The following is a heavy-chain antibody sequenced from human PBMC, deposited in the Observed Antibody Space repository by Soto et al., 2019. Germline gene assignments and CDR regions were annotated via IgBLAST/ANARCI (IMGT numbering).Heavy chain of an antibody. Sequence: PGGSLRLSCAASGFTLGNYWMHWVRQSPGKGLMWVARIKSDGSSSSYADSVKGRFTISRDNAKNTLYLQMNSLGAEDSAVYYCTRAIVGGNGHFDYWGQGTLVTVSS. D-gene: IGHD1-26*01. J-gene: IGHJ4*02. CDR2: IKSDGSSS. CDR3: TRAIVGGNGHFDY. V-gene: IGHV3-74*01. CDR1: GFTLGNYW.